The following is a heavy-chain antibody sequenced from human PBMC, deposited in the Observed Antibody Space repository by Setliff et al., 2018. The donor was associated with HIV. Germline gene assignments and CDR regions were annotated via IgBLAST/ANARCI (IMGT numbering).Heavy chain of an antibody. V-gene: IGHV3-11*04. CDR2: ISTTGDTT. CDR1: GFTLGDHY. Sequence: GESPKISCVASGFTLGDHYMNWIRQAPGKGLEWVAYISTTGDTTYYADSVKGRFTISRDNAKNSLYLQMSSLRVEDTAVYYCARDSPQGWNRPRDMDVWGKGTTVTVSS. D-gene: IGHD1-1*01. CDR3: ARDSPQGWNRPRDMDV. J-gene: IGHJ6*03.